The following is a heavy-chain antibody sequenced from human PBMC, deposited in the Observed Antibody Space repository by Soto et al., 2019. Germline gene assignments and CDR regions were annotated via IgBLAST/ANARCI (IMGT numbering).Heavy chain of an antibody. D-gene: IGHD6-6*01. CDR1: GFTFSSYS. J-gene: IGHJ3*02. CDR2: ISSSSSYI. V-gene: IGHV3-21*01. Sequence: GGSLRLSCAASGFTFSSYSMNWVRQAPGKGLEWVSSISSSSSYIYYADSVKGRFTISRDNAKNSLYLQMNSLRAEDTAVYYCARIEAAHAFDIWGQGTMVTVSS. CDR3: ARIEAAHAFDI.